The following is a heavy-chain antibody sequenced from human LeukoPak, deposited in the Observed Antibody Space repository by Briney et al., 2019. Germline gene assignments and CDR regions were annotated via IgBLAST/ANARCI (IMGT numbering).Heavy chain of an antibody. CDR1: GYTSTSYG. CDR3: ARCREMATTKGDY. D-gene: IGHD5-24*01. J-gene: IGHJ4*02. Sequence: GASVKGSCKASGYTSTSYGISWVRHAPGDGLEWRGWISAYNGNTNYAQKVQGRVTMTTDTSTSTAYMELRSLRSDDTAVYYCARCREMATTKGDYWGQGTLVAVSS. CDR2: ISAYNGNT. V-gene: IGHV1-18*01.